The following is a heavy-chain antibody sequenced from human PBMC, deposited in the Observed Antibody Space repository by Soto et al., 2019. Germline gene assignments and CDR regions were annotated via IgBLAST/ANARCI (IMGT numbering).Heavy chain of an antibody. Sequence: GGSVGLSCAASGFTFSSYSMNWVRQAPGKGLEWVSSISSSSSYIYYADSVKGRFTISRDNAKNSLYLQMNSLRAEDTAVYYCAIPPTTVTTNYLAYWGQGTLVPSPQ. D-gene: IGHD4-17*01. CDR1: GFTFSSYS. CDR3: AIPPTTVTTNYLAY. CDR2: ISSSSSYI. J-gene: IGHJ4*02. V-gene: IGHV3-21*01.